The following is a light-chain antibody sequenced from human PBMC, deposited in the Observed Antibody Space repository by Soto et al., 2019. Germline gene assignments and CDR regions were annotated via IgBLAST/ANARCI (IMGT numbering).Light chain of an antibody. J-gene: IGLJ1*01. CDR2: DNN. CDR1: SSNIGAGYD. Sequence: QLVLTQPPSVSGAPGQRVTISCTGSSSNIGAGYDVHWYQQFPGTAPKLLIYDNNNRPSGVPDRFSGSKSGTSASLAITGLQAEDEADYYCQSYDSSFRGYVFGTGTKLTVL. CDR3: QSYDSSFRGYV. V-gene: IGLV1-40*01.